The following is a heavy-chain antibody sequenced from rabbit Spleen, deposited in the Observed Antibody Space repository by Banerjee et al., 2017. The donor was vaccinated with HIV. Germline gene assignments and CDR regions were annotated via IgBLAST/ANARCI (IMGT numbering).Heavy chain of an antibody. CDR3: ARDLVGVIGWNFYL. CDR1: GVSFSGSSY. V-gene: IGHV1S45*01. CDR2: IDSGSSGFT. D-gene: IGHD2-1*01. Sequence: QEQLEESGGDLVKPGASLTLTCIASGVSFSGSSYMCWVRQAPGKGLEWIACIDSGSSGFTYFASWAKGRFTISKTSSTTVTLRMTSLTAADRATYFCARDLVGVIGWNFYLWGPGTLVTVS. J-gene: IGHJ4*01.